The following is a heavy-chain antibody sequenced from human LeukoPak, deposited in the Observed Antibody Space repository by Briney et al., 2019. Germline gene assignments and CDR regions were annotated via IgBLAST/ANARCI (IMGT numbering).Heavy chain of an antibody. Sequence: GGSLRLSCAASGFTFSGYWMHWVRQAPGKGLVWVSRINSDGSSTSYADSVKGRFTISRDNAKNTLYLQMNSLRAEDTAVYYCARDPEYSSSWYGYYGMDVWGQGTTVTVSS. D-gene: IGHD6-13*01. J-gene: IGHJ6*02. CDR3: ARDPEYSSSWYGYYGMDV. CDR2: INSDGSST. V-gene: IGHV3-74*01. CDR1: GFTFSGYW.